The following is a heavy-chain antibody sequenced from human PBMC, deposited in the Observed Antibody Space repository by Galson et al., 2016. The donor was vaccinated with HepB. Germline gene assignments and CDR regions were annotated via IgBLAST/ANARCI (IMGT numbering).Heavy chain of an antibody. J-gene: IGHJ4*02. Sequence: SLRLSCAASGFTFSSYAMNWVRQAPGKGLEWVSIISGSSSSIYYADSMKGRFTVSRDISKSTLYLQMNNLRVEDTAVYYCARDEGEYSLFDSWGQGTQVTVSS. CDR1: GFTFSSYA. D-gene: IGHD5-18*01. CDR3: ARDEGEYSLFDS. CDR2: ISGSSSSI. V-gene: IGHV3-23*01.